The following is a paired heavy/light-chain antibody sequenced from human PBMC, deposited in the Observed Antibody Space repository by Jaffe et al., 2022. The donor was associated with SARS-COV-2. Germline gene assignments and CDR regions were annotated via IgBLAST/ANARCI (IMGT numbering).Light chain of an antibody. CDR3: LLSYSGTRV. CDR1: TGAVTSAHY. V-gene: IGLV7-46*01. CDR2: DTS. Sequence: QAVVTQEPSLTVSPGGTVTLTCGSNTGAVTSAHYPYWFQQKPGQAPRTLIYDTSTKHSWTPARFSGSLLGGKAALTLSGAQPEDEADYYCLLSYSGTRVFGGGTKVTVL. J-gene: IGLJ2*01.
Heavy chain of an antibody. J-gene: IGHJ4*02. Sequence: EVQLLESGGGLVQPGGSLRLSCVASGFAFRNYAMTWVRQAPGKGLEWVSTIRSSGDSTYYADSVKGRFTISRDNSNNRVYLQMNSLRDEDTAVYYCAKVGAGLAATSSSPYWGQGALVTVSS. CDR2: IRSSGDST. CDR1: GFAFRNYA. D-gene: IGHD2-2*01. V-gene: IGHV3-23*01. CDR3: AKVGAGLAATSSSPY.